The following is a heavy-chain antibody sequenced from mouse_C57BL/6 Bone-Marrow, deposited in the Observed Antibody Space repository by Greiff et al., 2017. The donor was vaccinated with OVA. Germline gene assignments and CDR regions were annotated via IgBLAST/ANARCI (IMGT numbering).Heavy chain of an antibody. D-gene: IGHD1-3*01. J-gene: IGHJ4*01. CDR2: IYPGSGST. CDR3: ARTRSNYAMDY. CDR1: GYTFTSYW. V-gene: IGHV1-55*01. Sequence: QVQLQQPGAELVQPGASVKMSCTASGYTFTSYWITWVKQRPGQGLEWIGDIYPGSGSTNYNEKFKSKATLTVDTSSSTAYMQLSSLTSEDSAVYYCARTRSNYAMDYWGQGTSVTVSS.